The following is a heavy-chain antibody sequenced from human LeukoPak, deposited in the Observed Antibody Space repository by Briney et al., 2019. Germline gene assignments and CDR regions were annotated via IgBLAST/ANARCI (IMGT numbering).Heavy chain of an antibody. CDR2: INHSGST. J-gene: IGHJ5*02. D-gene: IGHD6-6*01. V-gene: IGHV4-34*01. CDR3: ARGGIAARPNWFDP. Sequence: PSETLSLTCAVYGGSFSGCYWSWIRQPPGKGLEWIGEINHSGSTNYNPSLKSRVTISVGTSKNQFSLKLSSVTAADTAVYYCARGGIAARPNWFDPWGQGTLVTVSS. CDR1: GGSFSGCY.